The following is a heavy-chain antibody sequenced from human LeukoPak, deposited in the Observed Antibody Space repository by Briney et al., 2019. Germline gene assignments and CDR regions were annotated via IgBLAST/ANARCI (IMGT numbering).Heavy chain of an antibody. J-gene: IGHJ4*02. D-gene: IGHD3-22*01. CDR3: ARGYYYDSSGYYYVDYYFDY. CDR2: IYYSGST. CDR1: GGSISSYY. Sequence: PSETLSLTCTVSGGSISSYYWSWIRQPPGKGLEWIGYIYYSGSTNYNPSLKSRVTISVDTSKNQFFLKLSSVTAADTAVYYCARGYYYDSSGYYYVDYYFDYWGQGTLVTVSS. V-gene: IGHV4-59*01.